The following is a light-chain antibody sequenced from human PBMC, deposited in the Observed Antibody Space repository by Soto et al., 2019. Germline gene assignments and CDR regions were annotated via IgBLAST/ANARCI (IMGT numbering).Light chain of an antibody. CDR2: EAS. J-gene: IGLJ1*01. V-gene: IGLV2-18*01. CDR1: STDFVTYNR. Sequence: QSALTRPPSGYRSPGQSVTISCTGTSTDFVTYNRVSWYQQPPGTAPKLIVYEASNRPSGVPDRFSGSKSGNTASLTISGHQAADEADYYCSLYTSENTYVFGTGTKVTVL. CDR3: SLYTSENTYV.